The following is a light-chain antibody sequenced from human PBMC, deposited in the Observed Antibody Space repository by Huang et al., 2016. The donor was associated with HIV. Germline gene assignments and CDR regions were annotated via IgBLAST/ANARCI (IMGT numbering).Light chain of an antibody. Sequence: EIVMTQSPATLSVSPGERATLSCRASQSVNSYLAWYQQRPGQAPRLLIYGGSTRATGIPARFSGSGSGTRFTLNIRSLQPEDFAVYDCHQYDHDYTFGQGTKLEIK. CDR3: HQYDHDYT. V-gene: IGKV3-15*01. J-gene: IGKJ2*01. CDR1: QSVNSY. CDR2: GGS.